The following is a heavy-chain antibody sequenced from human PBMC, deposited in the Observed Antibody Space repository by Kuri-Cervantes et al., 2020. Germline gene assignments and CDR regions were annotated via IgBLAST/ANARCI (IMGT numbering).Heavy chain of an antibody. CDR2: INHSGST. J-gene: IGHJ4*02. Sequence: SQTLSLTCAVYGGSFSGYYWSWIRQPPGKGLEWIGEINHSGSTNYNPSLKSRVTISADTSKNQFSLKLSYVTAADTAVYYCARPGPPYSSSGGAFDYWGQGTLVTVSS. CDR3: ARPGPPYSSSGGAFDY. V-gene: IGHV4-34*01. D-gene: IGHD6-6*01. CDR1: GGSFSGYY.